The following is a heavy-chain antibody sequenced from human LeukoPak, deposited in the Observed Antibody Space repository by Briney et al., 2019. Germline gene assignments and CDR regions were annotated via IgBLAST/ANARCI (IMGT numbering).Heavy chain of an antibody. J-gene: IGHJ4*02. D-gene: IGHD6-13*01. V-gene: IGHV4-39*01. Sequence: SEPLSLICTVSGGAISRSTLYWGWIRQPPGKGLEWIGSIYYAGSTYYNSSLKSRVTISVDTSKNQFSLRMSFVSAADTAVYYCASIAAAGNEWGQGALVIVSS. CDR1: GGAISRSTLY. CDR2: IYYAGST. CDR3: ASIAAAGNE.